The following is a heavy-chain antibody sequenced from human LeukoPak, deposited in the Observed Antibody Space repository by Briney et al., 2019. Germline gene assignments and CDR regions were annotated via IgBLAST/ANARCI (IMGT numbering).Heavy chain of an antibody. V-gene: IGHV1-69*13. CDR3: ARDSGSYFDPFDY. CDR2: IIPIFGTA. CDR1: GGTFSSYA. D-gene: IGHD1-26*01. Sequence: ASVKVSCKASGGTFSSYAISWVRQAPGQGLEWMGGIIPIFGTANYAQKFQGRVTITADGSTSTAYMELSSLRSEDTAVYYCARDSGSYFDPFDYWGQGTLVTVSS. J-gene: IGHJ4*02.